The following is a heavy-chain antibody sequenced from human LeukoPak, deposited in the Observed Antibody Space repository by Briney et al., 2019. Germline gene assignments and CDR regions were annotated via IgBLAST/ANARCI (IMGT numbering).Heavy chain of an antibody. Sequence: PGGSLRLSCAASGFTFTTYSMNWVRQAPGKGLEWVSSISSSSGYIYYADSVKGRFTISRDNAKSSLYLQLNSLRAGDTAVYYCARDSRGGNDRIGYFDYWGQGTLVTVSS. J-gene: IGHJ4*02. CDR3: ARDSRGGNDRIGYFDY. CDR1: GFTFTTYS. V-gene: IGHV3-21*01. CDR2: ISSSSGYI. D-gene: IGHD3-22*01.